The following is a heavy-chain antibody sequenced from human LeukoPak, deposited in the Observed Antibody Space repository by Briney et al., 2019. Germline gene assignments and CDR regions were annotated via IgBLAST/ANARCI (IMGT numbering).Heavy chain of an antibody. V-gene: IGHV4-59*01. J-gene: IGHJ3*02. CDR2: IYYSGST. D-gene: IGHD3-10*01. CDR1: GGSFSGYY. CDR3: AREGRYYDSTNDAFDI. Sequence: PSETLSHTCAVYGGSFSGYYWSWIRQPPGRGLEWIGYIYYSGSTNYNPSLKSRVTISVDTSKNQFSLKLSSVTAADTAVYYCAREGRYYDSTNDAFDIWGQGTMITVSS.